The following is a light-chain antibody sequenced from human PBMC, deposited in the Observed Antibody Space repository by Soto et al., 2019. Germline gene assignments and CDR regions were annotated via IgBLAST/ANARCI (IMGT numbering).Light chain of an antibody. Sequence: EIVLTQSPGTLSLSPGAGATLSCRASQSITCNVLAWYQRKVGLAPRLLIPAASIRATGIPDRFRGSGSGTDVTPTISRLEPEDGAVYDGQQYGSAPMYRGGQGTKLESK. V-gene: IGKV3-20*01. CDR1: QSITCNV. CDR3: QQYGSAPMYR. CDR2: AAS. J-gene: IGKJ2*03.